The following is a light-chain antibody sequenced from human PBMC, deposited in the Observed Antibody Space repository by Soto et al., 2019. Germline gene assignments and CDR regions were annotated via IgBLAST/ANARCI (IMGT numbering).Light chain of an antibody. CDR1: QSVSSY. CDR3: QQRSNWPAIT. Sequence: EIVLTQSPATLSLSPGERATLSCRASQSVSSYLAWYQQKPGQAPRLLIYDASNRATGIPARFSGSGSGTEFTLTISSLEPEDFAVYYCQQRSNWPAITFGQWTRLEIK. V-gene: IGKV3-11*01. CDR2: DAS. J-gene: IGKJ5*01.